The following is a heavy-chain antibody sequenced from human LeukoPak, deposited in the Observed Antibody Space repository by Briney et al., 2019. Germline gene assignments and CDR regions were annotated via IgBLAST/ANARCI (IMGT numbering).Heavy chain of an antibody. J-gene: IGHJ4*02. CDR1: GFTFDACD. V-gene: IGHV3-73*01. CDR2: ITGKTNNYAT. Sequence: GGSLRLSCAASGFTFDACDMHWVRQASGKGLEWVGRITGKTNNYATAYAASLKGRPAISRDDSKNTAYLQMNSLRTEDTAVYYCTTLNRGHQWGQGTLVTVSS. D-gene: IGHD7-27*01. CDR3: TTLNRGHQ.